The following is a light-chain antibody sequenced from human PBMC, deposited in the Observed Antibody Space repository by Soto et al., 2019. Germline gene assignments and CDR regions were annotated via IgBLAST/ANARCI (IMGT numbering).Light chain of an antibody. V-gene: IGKV3-20*01. CDR2: GAS. CDR1: QSVGSNY. CDR3: QQYTTSPFT. Sequence: EIVLTQSPGTLSLSPGERATLYCRASQSVGSNYLAWYQQKPGQAPRVLIYGASSRATGIPDRFSGSGSGADFTLIISRLEPKDFAVYYCQQYTTSPFTFGPGTKVDIK. J-gene: IGKJ3*01.